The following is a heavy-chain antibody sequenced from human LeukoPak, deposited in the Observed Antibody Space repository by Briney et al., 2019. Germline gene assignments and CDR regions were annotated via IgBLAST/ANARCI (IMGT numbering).Heavy chain of an antibody. V-gene: IGHV4-4*02. CDR3: ARGRMYGGNSNAFDI. CDR2: VNLQGST. CDR1: GVSITSTNY. J-gene: IGHJ3*02. Sequence: KPSGTLSLTCGVSGVSITSTNYWTWVRQPPGKGLEWIGEVNLQGSTNYNPSLMGRVAISVDTSENHISLQLTSVTAADTAVYYCARGRMYGGNSNAFDIWGQGTMVTVSS. D-gene: IGHD4-23*01.